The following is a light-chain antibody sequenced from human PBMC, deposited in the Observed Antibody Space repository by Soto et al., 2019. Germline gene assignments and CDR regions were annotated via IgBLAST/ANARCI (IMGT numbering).Light chain of an antibody. CDR3: QQYDNLPLT. Sequence: DIQMTQSPSSLSASVGDRVTITCQASQDISNYLNWYQQKPGKAPKLLIYDATNLETGVPTRFSGSGSGTYFHLTISKPHPEVIEKYYCQQYDNLPLTFGGGTKVEIK. CDR1: QDISNY. V-gene: IGKV1-33*01. J-gene: IGKJ4*01. CDR2: DAT.